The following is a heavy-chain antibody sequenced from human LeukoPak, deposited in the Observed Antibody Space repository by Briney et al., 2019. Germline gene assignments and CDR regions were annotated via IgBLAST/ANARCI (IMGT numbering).Heavy chain of an antibody. D-gene: IGHD3-3*01. CDR3: ARDSGYDFWSGYYGGYYFDY. CDR1: GFTFSSYA. CDR2: ISYDGSNK. J-gene: IGHJ4*02. Sequence: PGGSLRLSCAASGFTFSSYAMHWVRQAPGKGLEWVAVISYDGSNKYYADSVKGRFTISRDNSKNTLYLQMNSLRAEDTAVYYCARDSGYDFWSGYYGGYYFDYWGQGTLVTVSS. V-gene: IGHV3-30-3*01.